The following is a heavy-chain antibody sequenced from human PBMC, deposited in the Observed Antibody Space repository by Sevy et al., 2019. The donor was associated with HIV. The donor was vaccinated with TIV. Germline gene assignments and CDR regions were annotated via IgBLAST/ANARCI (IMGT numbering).Heavy chain of an antibody. CDR1: GGSISGYY. V-gene: IGHV4-59*13. D-gene: IGHD3-10*01. Sequence: SETLSLTCTVSGGSISGYYWSSIRQPPGKGLEWIGYISHSGSTDYNPSLKSRVTISVDTSKNQFSLKLNSVTAADTAVYYCARASWFGELGNYLDYWGQGTLVTVSS. CDR3: ARASWFGELGNYLDY. CDR2: ISHSGST. J-gene: IGHJ4*02.